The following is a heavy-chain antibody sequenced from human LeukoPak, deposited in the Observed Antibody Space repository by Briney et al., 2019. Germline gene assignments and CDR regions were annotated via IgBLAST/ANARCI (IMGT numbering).Heavy chain of an antibody. CDR1: GGSFSGYY. CDR3: ARGELDGYNSHFDY. J-gene: IGHJ4*02. CDR2: INHSGST. D-gene: IGHD5-24*01. V-gene: IGHV4-34*01. Sequence: PSETLSLTCAVYGGSFSGYYWSWIRQPPGKGLEWIGEINHSGSTNYNPSLKSRVTISVDTSKNQFSLKLSSVTAADTAVYYCARGELDGYNSHFDYWGQGTLVTVSS.